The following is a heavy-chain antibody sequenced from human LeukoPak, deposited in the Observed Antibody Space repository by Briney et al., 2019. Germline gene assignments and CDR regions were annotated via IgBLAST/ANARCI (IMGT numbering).Heavy chain of an antibody. Sequence: PSETLSLTCAVYGGSFSGYYWSWIRQPAGKGLEWIGRIYTSGSTNYNPSLKSRVTMSVDTSKNQFSLKLSSVTAADTAVYYCARDRWELLGASNWFDPWGQGTLVTVSS. CDR2: IYTSGST. CDR1: GGSFSGYY. J-gene: IGHJ5*02. D-gene: IGHD1-26*01. V-gene: IGHV4-4*07. CDR3: ARDRWELLGASNWFDP.